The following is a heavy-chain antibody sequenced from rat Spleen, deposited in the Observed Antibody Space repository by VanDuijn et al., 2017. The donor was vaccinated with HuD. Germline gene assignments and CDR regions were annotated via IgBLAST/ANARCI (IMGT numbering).Heavy chain of an antibody. D-gene: IGHD5-1*01. Sequence: EVQLVESDGGLVQPGRSLKLSCVASGFTFSDYYMAWVRQAPTKGLEWVATISNDGSSTYYRDSVKGRFTISRDNTKNTLYLQMDSLRSEDTATYYCARHPQLGVFWYFDFWGPGTMVTVSS. CDR2: ISNDGSST. J-gene: IGHJ1*01. V-gene: IGHV5-29*01. CDR1: GFTFSDYY. CDR3: ARHPQLGVFWYFDF.